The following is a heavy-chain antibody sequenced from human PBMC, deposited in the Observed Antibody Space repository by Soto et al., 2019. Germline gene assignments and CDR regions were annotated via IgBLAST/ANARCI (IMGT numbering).Heavy chain of an antibody. CDR3: ARDTLEPNWDYYYYYMDV. V-gene: IGHV4-59*01. D-gene: IGHD1-1*01. Sequence: SETLSLTCTVSGGSISSYYWSWILQPPGKGLEWIGYIYYSGSTNYNPSLKSRVTISVDTSKNQFSLKLSSVTAADTAVYYCARDTLEPNWDYYYYYMDVWGKGTTVTVSS. CDR2: IYYSGST. J-gene: IGHJ6*03. CDR1: GGSISSYY.